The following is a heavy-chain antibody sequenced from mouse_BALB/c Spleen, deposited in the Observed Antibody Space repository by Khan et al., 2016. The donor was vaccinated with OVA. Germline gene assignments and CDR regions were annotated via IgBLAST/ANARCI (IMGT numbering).Heavy chain of an antibody. D-gene: IGHD2-3*01. J-gene: IGHJ4*01. V-gene: IGHV2-9*02. CDR1: GFSLTSYG. CDR3: ARGDGYYEDAMDY. Sequence: QVQLKESGPGLVAPSQSLSITCTVSGFSLTSYGIHWVRQPPGKGLEWLGVIWAGGSTNYNSALMSRLSISKGNPKSQVFLKMNSLQTDDTAMYYCARGDGYYEDAMDYGGQGTSVTVSS. CDR2: IWAGGST.